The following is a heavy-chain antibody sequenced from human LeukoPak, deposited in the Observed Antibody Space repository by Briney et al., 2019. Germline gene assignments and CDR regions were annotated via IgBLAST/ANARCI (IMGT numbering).Heavy chain of an antibody. CDR3: ARETGTWDNYFDF. V-gene: IGHV3-30*02. D-gene: IGHD1-14*01. CDR2: IHFDGILQ. CDR1: GFTFGNFG. J-gene: IGHJ4*02. Sequence: PGGSLRLSSAASGFTFGNFGFHGVRQAPGKGLEWVTFIHFDGILQNYVDSVEGGFSISRDNSKSTVYLQMNSLRPEDTAVYYCARETGTWDNYFDFWGQGTLVTVSS.